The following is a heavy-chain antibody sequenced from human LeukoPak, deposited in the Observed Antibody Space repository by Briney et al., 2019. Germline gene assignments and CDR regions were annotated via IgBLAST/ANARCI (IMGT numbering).Heavy chain of an antibody. D-gene: IGHD3-3*01. Sequence: PSETLSLTCTVSDGSISSSSYYWGWIRQPPGKGLKWIGSIYYSGSTYYSPSLKSRVAISVDTSKNQFSLKLSSVTAADTAVYYCARDYSGDFWSGYYPGAFDIWGQGTMVTVSS. CDR1: DGSISSSSYY. J-gene: IGHJ3*02. CDR3: ARDYSGDFWSGYYPGAFDI. CDR2: IYYSGST. V-gene: IGHV4-39*07.